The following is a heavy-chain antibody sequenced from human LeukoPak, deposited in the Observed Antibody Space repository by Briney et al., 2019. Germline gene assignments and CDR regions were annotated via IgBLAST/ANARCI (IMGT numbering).Heavy chain of an antibody. D-gene: IGHD6-19*01. J-gene: IGHJ5*02. CDR3: ARAQAWDSSDPNWFDP. Sequence: ASVKVSCKASGYTFTNYYMHWVRQAPGRGLEWMGIINPSGGSTSYAQKFQGRVTMTRDTSTSTVYMELSRLRSEDTAVYYCARAQAWDSSDPNWFDPWGQGTLVTVSS. CDR2: INPSGGST. V-gene: IGHV1-46*01. CDR1: GYTFTNYY.